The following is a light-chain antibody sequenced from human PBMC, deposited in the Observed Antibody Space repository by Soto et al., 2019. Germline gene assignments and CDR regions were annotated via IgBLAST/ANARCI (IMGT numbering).Light chain of an antibody. V-gene: IGKV3-15*01. CDR1: QSVGSN. J-gene: IGKJ1*01. CDR3: QQYNNWPRT. CDR2: GAS. Sequence: EIVMTQSPATLSVSPGERATLSCRASQSVGSNLAWYQQKPGQAHRLLIYGASTRATGIPARFSGSGSGTEFTLTISSLQSEDFAVYYCQQYNNWPRTFGQGTKVDIK.